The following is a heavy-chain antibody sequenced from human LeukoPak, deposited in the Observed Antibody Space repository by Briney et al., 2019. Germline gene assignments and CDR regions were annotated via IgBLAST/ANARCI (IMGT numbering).Heavy chain of an antibody. J-gene: IGHJ6*03. CDR3: ASADSGSWRNYYYYMDV. V-gene: IGHV3-11*01. CDR1: GFTFSDYY. CDR2: ISSSGSTI. Sequence: GGSLRLSCAASGFTFSDYYMSWIRQAPGKGLEWVSYISSSGSTIYYADSVKGRFTISRDNAKNSLYLQMNSLRAEDTAVYYCASADSGSWRNYYYYMDVWGKGTTVTVSS. D-gene: IGHD6-13*01.